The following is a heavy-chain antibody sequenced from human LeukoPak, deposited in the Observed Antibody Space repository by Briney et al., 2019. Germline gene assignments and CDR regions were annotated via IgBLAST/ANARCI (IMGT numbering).Heavy chain of an antibody. Sequence: PGGSLRLSCAASGFTFSSYSMNWVRQAPGKGLEWVSSISSSGSYIYYADSVKGRFTISRDNAKNSLYLQMNSLRAEDTAVYYCARGGSSGYYLDYWGQGTLVTVSS. D-gene: IGHD3-22*01. CDR2: ISSSGSYI. J-gene: IGHJ4*02. CDR3: ARGGSSGYYLDY. V-gene: IGHV3-21*01. CDR1: GFTFSSYS.